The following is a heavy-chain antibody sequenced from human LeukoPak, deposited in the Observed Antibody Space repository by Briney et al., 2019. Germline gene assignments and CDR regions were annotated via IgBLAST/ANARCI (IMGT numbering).Heavy chain of an antibody. CDR1: GFTFSDAW. V-gene: IGHV3-15*01. CDR2: IKTKAHGGTT. CDR3: SGHMTSADY. Sequence: PGGSLRLSCVASGFTFSDAWMSWVRQAPGEGLEWVARIKTKAHGGTTDYAAPVNGRFTISRDDSKNTLYLEMNSLKSEDTAVYYCSGHMTSADYWGQGTLVTVSS. J-gene: IGHJ4*02. D-gene: IGHD2-21*02.